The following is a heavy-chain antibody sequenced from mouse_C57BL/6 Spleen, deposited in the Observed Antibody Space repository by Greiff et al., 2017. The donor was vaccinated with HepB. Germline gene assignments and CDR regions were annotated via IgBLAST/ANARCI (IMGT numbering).Heavy chain of an antibody. CDR1: GYAFSSSW. Sequence: VQLQQSGPELVKPGASVKISCKASGYAFSSSWMNWVKQRLGKGLEWIGRIYPGDGDTNYNGKFKGKATLTADKSSSTAYMQLSSLTSEDSAVYFCARGGDGYYGYFDVWGTGTTVTVSS. J-gene: IGHJ1*03. D-gene: IGHD2-3*01. V-gene: IGHV1-82*01. CDR2: IYPGDGDT. CDR3: ARGGDGYYGYFDV.